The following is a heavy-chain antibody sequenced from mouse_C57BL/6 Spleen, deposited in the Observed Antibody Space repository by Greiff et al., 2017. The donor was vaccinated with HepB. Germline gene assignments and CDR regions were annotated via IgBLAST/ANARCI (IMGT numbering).Heavy chain of an antibody. D-gene: IGHD1-1*01. CDR3: ARGGTVVATDYAMDC. CDR1: GYTFTSYW. Sequence: QVQLQQPGAELVMPGASVKLSCKASGYTFTSYWMHWVKQRPGQGLEWIGEIDPSDSYTNYNQKFKGKSTLTVDKSSSTAYMQLSSLTSEDSAVYYCARGGTVVATDYAMDCWGQGTSVTVSS. V-gene: IGHV1-69*01. J-gene: IGHJ4*01. CDR2: IDPSDSYT.